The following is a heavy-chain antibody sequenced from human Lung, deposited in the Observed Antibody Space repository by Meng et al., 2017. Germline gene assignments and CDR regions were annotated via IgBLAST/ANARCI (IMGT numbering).Heavy chain of an antibody. V-gene: IGHV1-18*01. D-gene: IGHD4-17*01. Sequence: QVQLVQSGAEVKKPGASGQVSCKASGYTCIRYGISWVRQAPGQGLEWMGWISTYNGNTNYAQKFQGRVTMTTDTSTSTAYMELRSLRSDDTAVYYCAVMGLYGDYDNWYFDLWGRGTLVTVSS. J-gene: IGHJ2*01. CDR1: GYTCIRYG. CDR2: ISTYNGNT. CDR3: AVMGLYGDYDNWYFDL.